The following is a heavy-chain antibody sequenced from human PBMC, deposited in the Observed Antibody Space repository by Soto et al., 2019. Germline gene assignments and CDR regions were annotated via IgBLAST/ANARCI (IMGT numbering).Heavy chain of an antibody. CDR3: ARAPPPYGDYPSFFDY. CDR1: GYTFTSYY. CDR2: INPSGGST. V-gene: IGHV1-46*03. J-gene: IGHJ4*02. Sequence: GASVKVSCKASGYTFTSYYMHWVRQAPGQGLEWMGIINPSGGSTSYAQKFQGRVTMTRDTSTSTVYMELSSLRSEDTAVYYCARAPPPYGDYPSFFDYWGQGTLVTVSS. D-gene: IGHD4-17*01.